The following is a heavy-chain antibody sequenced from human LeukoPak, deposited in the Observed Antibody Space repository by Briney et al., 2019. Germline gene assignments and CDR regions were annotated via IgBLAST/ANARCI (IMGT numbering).Heavy chain of an antibody. CDR1: GYTFTGYY. V-gene: IGHV1-2*02. J-gene: IGHJ4*02. Sequence: ASVKVSCKASGYTFTGYYMHWVRRAPGQGLEWMGWINPNSGGTNYAQKFQGRVTMTRDTSISTAYMELSRLRSDDTAVYYCARGAYSSSQRSFDYWGQGTLVTVSS. CDR3: ARGAYSSSQRSFDY. D-gene: IGHD6-13*01. CDR2: INPNSGGT.